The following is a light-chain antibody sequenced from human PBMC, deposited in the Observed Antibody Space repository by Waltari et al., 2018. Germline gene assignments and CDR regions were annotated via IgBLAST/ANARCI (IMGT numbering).Light chain of an antibody. V-gene: IGKV1-39*01. CDR1: QSISSY. CDR2: AAS. CDR3: QQSYSTPVT. J-gene: IGKJ4*01. Sequence: DIQMTQSPSSLSASVEDRVTITCRPSQSISSYLNWYQQKPGKAPKLLIYAASSLQSGVPSRFSGSGSGTDFTLTISSLQPEDFATYYCQQSYSTPVTFGGGTKVEIK.